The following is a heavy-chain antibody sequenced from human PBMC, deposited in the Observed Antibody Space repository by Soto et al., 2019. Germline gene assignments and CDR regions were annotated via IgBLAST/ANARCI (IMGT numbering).Heavy chain of an antibody. J-gene: IGHJ4*02. CDR2: ISSNGGTT. D-gene: IGHD1-7*01. CDR3: VRRVSGNYDY. V-gene: IGHV3-64*01. CDR1: GFTFSSYD. Sequence: EVQLAESGGGMVQPGGSLRLSCVASGFTFSSYDMHWVRQAPGKGLEYVSSISSNGGTTYDGNSVKGRFTISRDNSKNKLYLQMGSLRAEDMAVYYCVRRVSGNYDYWGQGTLVTVSS.